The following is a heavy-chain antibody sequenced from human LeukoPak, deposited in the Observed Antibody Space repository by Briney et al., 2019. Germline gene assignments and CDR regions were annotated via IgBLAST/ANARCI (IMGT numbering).Heavy chain of an antibody. CDR3: ARVGSSWLSYYYGMDV. CDR2: IYYSGST. Sequence: SETLSLTCTVSGGSISSYYWSWIRQPPGKGLEWIGNIYYSGSTNYNPSLKSRVTISVDTSKNQFSLKLSSVTAADTAVYYCARVGSSWLSYYYGMDVWGQGTTVTVSS. D-gene: IGHD6-13*01. V-gene: IGHV4-59*01. CDR1: GGSISSYY. J-gene: IGHJ6*02.